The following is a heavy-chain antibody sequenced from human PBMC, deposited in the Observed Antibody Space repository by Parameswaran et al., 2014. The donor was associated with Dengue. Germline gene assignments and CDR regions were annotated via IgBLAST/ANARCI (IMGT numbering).Heavy chain of an antibody. J-gene: IGHJ4*02. CDR1: SNA. D-gene: IGHD3-10*01. CDR2: ISGSGGST. Sequence: SNARGCARCPGKGLEWVSAISGSGGSTYYADSVKGRFTISRDNSKNTLYLQMNSLRAEDTAVYYCAKDYYGSGSSYWGQGTLVTVSS. V-gene: IGHV3-23*01. CDR3: AKDYYGSGSSY.